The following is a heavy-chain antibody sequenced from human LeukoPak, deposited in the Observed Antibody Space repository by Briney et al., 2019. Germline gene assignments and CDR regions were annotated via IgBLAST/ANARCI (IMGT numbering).Heavy chain of an antibody. Sequence: GGSLRLSCAASAFTFSSHPMSWVRQAPGKGLEWVSGIIGSGGSTYYADSVKGRFTISRDNSKNTLSLQMNSLRAEDTAIYYCAKASRGFAYRLDFWGQGTLVTVSS. CDR2: IIGSGGST. CDR1: AFTFSSHP. V-gene: IGHV3-23*01. D-gene: IGHD3-16*02. J-gene: IGHJ4*02. CDR3: AKASRGFAYRLDF.